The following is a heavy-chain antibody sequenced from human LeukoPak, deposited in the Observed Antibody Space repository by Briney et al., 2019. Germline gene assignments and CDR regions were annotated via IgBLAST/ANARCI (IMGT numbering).Heavy chain of an antibody. Sequence: GGSLRLSCEVSGLIFNNAWMAWVRRAPGKGPEWVGRIKSKIDGGAPEYAAPVKGRFIMSRDDSKSTLYLRMNSLRSEDTAVYYCTTDQGWGYYNSLDIWGHGTMVTVSS. CDR1: GLIFNNAW. V-gene: IGHV3-15*01. D-gene: IGHD3-22*01. J-gene: IGHJ3*02. CDR3: TTDQGWGYYNSLDI. CDR2: IKSKIDGGAP.